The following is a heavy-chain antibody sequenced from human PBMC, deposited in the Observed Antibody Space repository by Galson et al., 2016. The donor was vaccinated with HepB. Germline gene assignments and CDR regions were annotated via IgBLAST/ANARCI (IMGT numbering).Heavy chain of an antibody. CDR2: IYHSGST. CDR3: ASVWVGATTGLEYLDH. CDR1: GDSVSSGRYY. D-gene: IGHD1-26*01. Sequence: SETLSLTCTVSGDSVSSGRYYWSWIRQPPGKGLEWIGYIYHSGSTNYNPSPKSRVTISVDTSKNQFSLKLKSVTAADTAVYYCASVWVGATTGLEYLDHWGQGTLVTVSS. J-gene: IGHJ4*02. V-gene: IGHV4-61*01.